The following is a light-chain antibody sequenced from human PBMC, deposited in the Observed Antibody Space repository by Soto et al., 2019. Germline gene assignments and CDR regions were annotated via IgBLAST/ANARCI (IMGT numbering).Light chain of an antibody. Sequence: DIQMTQSPSTLSASVGDRVTITCRASQSISSWLAWYQQKPGEAPKLLIYKASSLESGVPSRFSGSGPGTEFTLTISSLQRDDFATYYCQQYNSYSPITFGPGPRLEIK. V-gene: IGKV1-5*03. J-gene: IGKJ5*01. CDR1: QSISSW. CDR3: QQYNSYSPIT. CDR2: KAS.